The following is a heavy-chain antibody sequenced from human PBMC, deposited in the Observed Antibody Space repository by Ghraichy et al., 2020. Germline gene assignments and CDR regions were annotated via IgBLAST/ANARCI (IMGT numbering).Heavy chain of an antibody. D-gene: IGHD2-15*01. CDR3: ARKVVVGGDYFDY. Sequence: GGSLRLSCAASGFTFSIYSMNWVRQAPGKGLEWVSYISSSSSTIYYADSVKGRFTISRDNAKNSLYLQMNSLRAEDTAIYYCARKVVVGGDYFDYWGQGTLVTVSS. CDR2: ISSSSSTI. J-gene: IGHJ4*02. V-gene: IGHV3-48*04. CDR1: GFTFSIYS.